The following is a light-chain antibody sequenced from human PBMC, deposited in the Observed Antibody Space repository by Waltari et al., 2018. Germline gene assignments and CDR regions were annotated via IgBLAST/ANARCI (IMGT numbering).Light chain of an antibody. CDR3: CSRAGSSVV. J-gene: IGLJ2*01. CDR1: SGAVRDYNY. CDR2: DVS. V-gene: IGLV2-11*01. Sequence: QSALTPPRSVSGSPGQSVTISCTGTSGAVRDYNYVSWYQEQPGKAPRLTIYDVSERPSGVPDRFSASKSGNTASLTISGLQAEDEGSYHCCSRAGSSVVFGGGTKLTVL.